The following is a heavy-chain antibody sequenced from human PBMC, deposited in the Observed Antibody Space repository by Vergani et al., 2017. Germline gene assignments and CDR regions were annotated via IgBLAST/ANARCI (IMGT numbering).Heavy chain of an antibody. CDR2: IYSGGST. V-gene: IGHV3-53*01. Sequence: EVQLVESGGGLIQPGGSLRLSCAASGFTVSSNYMSWVRQAPGKGLEWVSVIYSGGSTYYADSVKGRFTISRDNSKNTLYLQMNSLRAEDTAVYYCARNGASSYYYDSSGHPPFDYWGQGTLVTVSS. J-gene: IGHJ4*02. CDR3: ARNGASSYYYDSSGHPPFDY. CDR1: GFTVSSNY. D-gene: IGHD3-22*01.